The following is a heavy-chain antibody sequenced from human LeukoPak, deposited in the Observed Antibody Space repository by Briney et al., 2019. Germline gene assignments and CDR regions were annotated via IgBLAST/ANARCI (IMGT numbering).Heavy chain of an antibody. V-gene: IGHV4-34*01. CDR3: ARGDDSSGYYKNPFDY. CDR1: GGSFSGYY. D-gene: IGHD3-22*01. Sequence: KPSETLSLTCAVYGGSFSGYYWSWIRQPPGKGLEWIGEINHSGSTNYNPSLKSRVTISVDTSKNQFSLKLSSVTAADTAVYYCARGDDSSGYYKNPFDYWGQGTLVTVSS. J-gene: IGHJ4*02. CDR2: INHSGST.